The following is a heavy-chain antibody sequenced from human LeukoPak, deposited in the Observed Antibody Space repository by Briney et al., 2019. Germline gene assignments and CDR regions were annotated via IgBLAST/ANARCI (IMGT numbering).Heavy chain of an antibody. V-gene: IGHV1-2*02. CDR2: INPNSGGT. J-gene: IGHJ4*02. Sequence: ASVKVSCKASGYTFTSYYMHWVRQAPGQGLEWMGWINPNSGGTNYAQKFQGRVTMTRDTSISTAYMELSRLRSDDTAVYYCARGGNAYYDSSGYYYVEFDYWGQGTLVTVSS. CDR1: GYTFTSYY. D-gene: IGHD3-22*01. CDR3: ARGGNAYYDSSGYYYVEFDY.